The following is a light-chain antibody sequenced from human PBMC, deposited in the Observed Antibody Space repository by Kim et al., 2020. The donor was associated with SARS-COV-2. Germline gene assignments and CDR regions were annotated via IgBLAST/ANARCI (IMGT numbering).Light chain of an antibody. V-gene: IGKV3-15*01. CDR3: QQSHDWPPLT. J-gene: IGKJ1*01. CDR1: QTINNK. CDR2: DAT. Sequence: SQEEKATLSGRASQTINNKLIWYQRKPGQAPRLLIYDATTRVTGVPARFVGSGSETDFTLTISSLQSEDFAVYYCQQSHDWPPLTFGQGTKVDIK.